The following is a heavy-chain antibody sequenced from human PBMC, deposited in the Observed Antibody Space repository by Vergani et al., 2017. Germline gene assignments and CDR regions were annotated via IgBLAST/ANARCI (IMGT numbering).Heavy chain of an antibody. V-gene: IGHV4-34*01. CDR3: ARERGLGCSSTSCYTGWFDP. J-gene: IGHJ5*02. CDR1: GGSFSGYY. Sequence: QVQLQQWGAGLLKPSETLSLTCAVYGGSFSGYYWSWIRQPPGKGLEWIGEINHSGSTNYNPSLKSRVTISVDRSKNQFSLKLSSVTAADTAVYYCARERGLGCSSTSCYTGWFDPWGQGTLVTVSS. CDR2: INHSGST. D-gene: IGHD2-2*02.